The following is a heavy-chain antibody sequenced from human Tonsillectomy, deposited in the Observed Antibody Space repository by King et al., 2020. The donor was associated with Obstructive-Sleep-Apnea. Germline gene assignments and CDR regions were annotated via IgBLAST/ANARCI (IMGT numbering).Heavy chain of an antibody. CDR2: IKHDESEK. D-gene: IGHD4-17*01. CDR1: GFTFSNFW. Sequence: VQLVESGGGLVQPGGSLRLSCAASGFTFSNFWMSWVRQAPGKGLEWVANIKHDESEKYYVDSVRGRFTISRDNAKNSLYLQMNNLRAEGTAVYYCAREGSTVTTFRGDAFDIWGQGTMVTVSS. J-gene: IGHJ3*02. V-gene: IGHV3-7*03. CDR3: AREGSTVTTFRGDAFDI.